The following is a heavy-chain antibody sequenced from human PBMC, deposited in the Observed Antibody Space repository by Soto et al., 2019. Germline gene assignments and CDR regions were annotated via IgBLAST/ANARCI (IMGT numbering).Heavy chain of an antibody. Sequence: EVQLVESGGGLVQPGGSLRLSCAASGFTVSSYHMSWVRQAPGKGLEWVSVLYSTGSADFADSVKGRFTISRDNSKNTLYLQRGGLRAEDTAVYYCARVHGGSDHYFDDWGQGTLVAVSS. CDR3: ARVHGGSDHYFDD. D-gene: IGHD6-25*01. J-gene: IGHJ4*02. CDR2: LYSTGSA. V-gene: IGHV3-66*01. CDR1: GFTVSSYH.